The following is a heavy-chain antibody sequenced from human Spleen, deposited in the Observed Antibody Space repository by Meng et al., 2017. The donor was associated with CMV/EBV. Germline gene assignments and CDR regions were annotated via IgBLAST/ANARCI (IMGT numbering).Heavy chain of an antibody. V-gene: IGHV3-30-3*01. CDR1: GFTFSSYA. CDR2: ISYDGSNK. Sequence: GGSLRLSCAASGFTFSSYAMHWVRQAPGKGLEWVAVISYDGSNKYYADSVKGRFTISRDNSKNTLYLQMNSLRAEDTAVYYCARGLGYGDYEMNYLDYWGQGTMVTVSS. J-gene: IGHJ4*02. CDR3: ARGLGYGDYEMNYLDY. D-gene: IGHD4-17*01.